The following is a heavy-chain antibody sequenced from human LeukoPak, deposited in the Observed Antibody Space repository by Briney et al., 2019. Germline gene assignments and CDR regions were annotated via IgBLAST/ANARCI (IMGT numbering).Heavy chain of an antibody. D-gene: IGHD2-15*01. V-gene: IGHV3-53*01. CDR1: GFTVSVNY. CDR2: IYSGGGT. J-gene: IGHJ3*01. Sequence: GGSLRLSCAASGFTVSVNYMSWVRQAPGKGLEWVSVIYSGGGTYYADSVKGRFTISRDSSKNTLCLQMNSLRAEDTAVYHCARAQRIMMTHAFDLWGQETMVTVSS. CDR3: ARAQRIMMTHAFDL.